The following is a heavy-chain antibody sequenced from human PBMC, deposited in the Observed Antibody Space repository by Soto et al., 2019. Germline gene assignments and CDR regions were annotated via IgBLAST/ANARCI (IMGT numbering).Heavy chain of an antibody. D-gene: IGHD1-7*01. J-gene: IGHJ5*02. V-gene: IGHV4-59*01. CDR3: ARTPLTGTTFWFDP. CDR2: IYYSGST. CDR1: GGSISSYY. Sequence: SETLSLTCTVSGGSISSYYWSWIRQPPGKGLEWIGYIYYSGSTNYNPSLKSRVTISVDTSKNQFSLKLSSVTAADTAVYYCARTPLTGTTFWFDPWGQGTLVTVSS.